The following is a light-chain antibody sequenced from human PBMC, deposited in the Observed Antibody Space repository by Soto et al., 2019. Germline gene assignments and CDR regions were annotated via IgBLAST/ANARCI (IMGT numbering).Light chain of an antibody. CDR3: QSYDSSLSGWV. V-gene: IGLV1-40*01. CDR1: SGYD. CDR2: GNS. Sequence: QSVLTQPPSVSGAPGQRVTISSTGSSGYDVHWYQQLPGIAPKLLIYGNSNRPPGVPDRFSGSKSGTSASLAITGLQAEDEADYYCQSYDSSLSGWVFGGGTKLTVL. J-gene: IGLJ3*02.